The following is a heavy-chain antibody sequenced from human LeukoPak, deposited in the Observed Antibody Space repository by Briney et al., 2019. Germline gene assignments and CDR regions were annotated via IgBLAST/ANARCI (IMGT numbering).Heavy chain of an antibody. D-gene: IGHD3-10*01. Sequence: PGGSLRLSGAASGFTFSSYAMSWVRQAPGKGLEWVSAISGSGGSTYYADSVKGRFTISRDNSKNTLYLQMNSLRAEDTAVYYCASMKRAMVRGDFDYWGQGTLVTVSS. CDR3: ASMKRAMVRGDFDY. J-gene: IGHJ4*02. V-gene: IGHV3-23*01. CDR1: GFTFSSYA. CDR2: ISGSGGST.